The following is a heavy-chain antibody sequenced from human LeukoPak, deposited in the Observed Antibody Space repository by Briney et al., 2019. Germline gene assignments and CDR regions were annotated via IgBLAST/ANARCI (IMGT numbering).Heavy chain of an antibody. J-gene: IGHJ5*02. Sequence: SQTLSLTCAISGDSVSSNSAAWNWIRQSPSRGLEWLGRTYYRSKWYNDYAVSVKSRITINPDTSKNQLSLQLNSVTPEDTAVYYCAAGFIAAVGVGIGWFDPWGQGTLVTVSS. CDR2: TYYRSKWYN. CDR1: GDSVSSNSAA. D-gene: IGHD6-13*01. V-gene: IGHV6-1*01. CDR3: AAGFIAAVGVGIGWFDP.